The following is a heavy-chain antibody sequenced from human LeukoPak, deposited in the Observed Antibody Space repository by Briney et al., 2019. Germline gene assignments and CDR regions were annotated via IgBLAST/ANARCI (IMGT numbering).Heavy chain of an antibody. CDR2: VNPSGGST. V-gene: IGHV1-46*01. Sequence: ASVKVSCKASGYIFTSYYMHWVRQAPGQGLEWMGIVNPSGGSTSYAQKFQGRVTMTRNTSISTAYMELSSLRSEDTAVYYCARRTAGSSGWIWGQGTLVTVSS. J-gene: IGHJ4*02. D-gene: IGHD6-19*01. CDR1: GYIFTSYY. CDR3: ARRTAGSSGWI.